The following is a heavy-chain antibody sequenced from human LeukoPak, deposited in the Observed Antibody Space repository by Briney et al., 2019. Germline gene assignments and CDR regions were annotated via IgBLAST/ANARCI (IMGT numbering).Heavy chain of an antibody. CDR3: ARWAVAGPDAFDI. V-gene: IGHV4-34*01. D-gene: IGHD6-19*01. CDR2: INHSGST. CDR1: Y. J-gene: IGHJ3*02. Sequence: YWSWIXXPPGKGLEWIGEINHSGSTNYNPSLKSRVTISVDTSKNQFSLKLSSVTAADTAVYYCARWAVAGPDAFDIWGQGTMVTVSS.